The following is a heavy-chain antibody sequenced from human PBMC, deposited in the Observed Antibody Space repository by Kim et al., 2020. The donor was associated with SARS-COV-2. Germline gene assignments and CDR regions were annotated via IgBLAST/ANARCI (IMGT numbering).Heavy chain of an antibody. CDR3: AKVGGAENHAFDV. D-gene: IGHD1-26*01. Sequence: GGSLRLSCAASGFTFSSYAMSWVRQAPGKGLEWVSAISGRGGSTYYEDSVKGRCTISRDNSKKTLYLQMNSMRAQDTAVDYCAKVGGAENHAFDVWGQGTMVTVSS. J-gene: IGHJ3*01. CDR2: ISGRGGST. CDR1: GFTFSSYA. V-gene: IGHV3-23*01.